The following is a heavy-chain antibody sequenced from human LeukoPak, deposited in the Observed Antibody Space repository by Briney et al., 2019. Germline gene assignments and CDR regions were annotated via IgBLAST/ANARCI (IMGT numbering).Heavy chain of an antibody. CDR3: ARDSSITMVRGVTQPSRY. Sequence: GASVKVSCKASGYTFTSYAMNWVRQAPGQGLEWMGWINTNTGNPTYAQGFTGRFVFSLGTSVSTAYLQISSLKAEDTAVYYCARDSSITMVRGVTQPSRYWGQGTLVTVSS. CDR1: GYTFTSYA. V-gene: IGHV7-4-1*02. D-gene: IGHD3-10*01. J-gene: IGHJ4*02. CDR2: INTNTGNP.